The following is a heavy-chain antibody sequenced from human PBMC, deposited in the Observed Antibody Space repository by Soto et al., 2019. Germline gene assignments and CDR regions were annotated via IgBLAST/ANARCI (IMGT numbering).Heavy chain of an antibody. CDR1: GYGFTTYC. CDR3: ANAYSSSWYPYY. J-gene: IGHJ4*02. Sequence: SLKISWRVSGYGFTTYCMSWVRQMPGKGLEWMGRIDPSDSYTNSSPSFQGHVTISADKSISTAYLQWSSLKASDTAMYYCANAYSSSWYPYYWGQGTLVTAPQ. CDR2: IDPSDSYT. V-gene: IGHV5-10-1*01. D-gene: IGHD6-13*01.